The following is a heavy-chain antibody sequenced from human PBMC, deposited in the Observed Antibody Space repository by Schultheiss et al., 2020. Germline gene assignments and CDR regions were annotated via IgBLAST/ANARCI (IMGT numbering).Heavy chain of an antibody. CDR3: ARDRGGGSMFDP. CDR2: IYYSGST. V-gene: IGHV4-59*01. CDR1: GGSISSYY. J-gene: IGHJ5*02. Sequence: SETLSLTCTVSGGSISSYYWGWIRQPPGKGLEWIGYIYYSGSTNYNPSLKSRVTISVDTSKNQFSLKLSSVTAADTAVYYCARDRGGGSMFDPWGQGTLVTGSS. D-gene: IGHD2-15*01.